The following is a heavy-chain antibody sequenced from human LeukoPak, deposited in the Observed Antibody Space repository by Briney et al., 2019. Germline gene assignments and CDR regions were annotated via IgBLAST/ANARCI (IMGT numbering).Heavy chain of an antibody. J-gene: IGHJ6*02. CDR2: INPNSGGT. CDR1: GYTFTGYY. Sequence: ASVKVSCKASGYTFTGYYMHWVRQAPGQGLGWMGRINPNSGGTNYAQKFQGRVTMTRDTSISPAYMELSRLRSDDTAVYYCARVLAGSSSPMDVWGQGTTVTVSS. CDR3: ARVLAGSSSPMDV. D-gene: IGHD6-13*01. V-gene: IGHV1-2*06.